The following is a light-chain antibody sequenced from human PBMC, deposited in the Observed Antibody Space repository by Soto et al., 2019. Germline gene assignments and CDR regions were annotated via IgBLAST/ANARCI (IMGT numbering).Light chain of an antibody. CDR1: SSDIGAYDY. Sequence: QSVLTQPASVSGSPGQSITISCTGTSSDIGAYDYVSWYQQYPGRVPKLLIHEVTNRPSGVSDRFSGSKSGNTASLTISGLQTEDEADYYCSSHAGSSAFYVFGIGTKVTVL. J-gene: IGLJ1*01. V-gene: IGLV2-14*01. CDR2: EVT. CDR3: SSHAGSSAFYV.